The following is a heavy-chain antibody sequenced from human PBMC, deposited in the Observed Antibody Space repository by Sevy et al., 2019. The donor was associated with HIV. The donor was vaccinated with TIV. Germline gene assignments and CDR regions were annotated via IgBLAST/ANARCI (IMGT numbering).Heavy chain of an antibody. J-gene: IGHJ3*02. CDR3: ATGGRGYDSSGYYFFARAFDI. Sequence: GGSLRLSCAASGFTVSSNYMSWVRQAPGKGLEWVSDIYSGGSTYYADSVKGRFTISRDNSKNTLYLQMNSLRAEDTAVYYCATGGRGYDSSGYYFFARAFDIWGQGTMVTVSS. CDR2: IYSGGST. CDR1: GFTVSSNY. D-gene: IGHD3-22*01. V-gene: IGHV3-53*01.